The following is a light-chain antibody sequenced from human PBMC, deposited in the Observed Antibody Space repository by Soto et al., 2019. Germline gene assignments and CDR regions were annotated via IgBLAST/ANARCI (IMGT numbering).Light chain of an antibody. Sequence: QSALTQPASVSGSPGQSITISCTGTSSDVGSYNHVSWYQQHPGKAPKLMISEVSKRPSGISDRFSGAKSGSTASLTISGLQAEDEADYYCCSDAGTSTKTVFGGGTQLTVL. CDR2: EVS. CDR1: SSDVGSYNH. V-gene: IGLV2-23*02. CDR3: CSDAGTSTKTV. J-gene: IGLJ7*01.